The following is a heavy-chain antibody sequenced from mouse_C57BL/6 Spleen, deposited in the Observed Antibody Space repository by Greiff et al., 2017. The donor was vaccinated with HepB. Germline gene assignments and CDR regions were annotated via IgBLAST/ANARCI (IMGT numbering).Heavy chain of an antibody. V-gene: IGHV5-4*01. D-gene: IGHD4-1*01. CDR3: ARDRTGSHFDY. CDR2: ISDGGSYT. CDR1: GFTFSSYA. J-gene: IGHJ2*01. Sequence: EVNVVESGGGLVKPGGSLKLSCAASGFTFSSYAMSWVRQTPEKRLEWVATISDGGSYTYYPDNVKGRFTISRDNAKNNLYLQMSHLKSEDTAMYYCARDRTGSHFDYWGQGTTLTVSS.